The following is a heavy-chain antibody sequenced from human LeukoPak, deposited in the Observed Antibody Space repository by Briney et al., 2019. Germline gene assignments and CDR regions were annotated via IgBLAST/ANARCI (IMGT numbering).Heavy chain of an antibody. CDR1: GFTFSTYA. D-gene: IGHD3-10*02. V-gene: IGHV3-30*04. Sequence: GGSLRLSCAASGFTFSTYAMHWVRQAPGKGLEWLAVISYDGSNKYYPDSVKGRFTVSRDNSKNTLYLQVDSLRAEDTAVYYCAELGITMIGGVWGKGTTVTISS. J-gene: IGHJ6*04. CDR3: AELGITMIGGV. CDR2: ISYDGSNK.